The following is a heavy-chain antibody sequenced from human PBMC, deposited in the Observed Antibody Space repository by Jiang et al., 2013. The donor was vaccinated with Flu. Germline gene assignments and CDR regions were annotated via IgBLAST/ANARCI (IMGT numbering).Heavy chain of an antibody. J-gene: IGHJ3*02. V-gene: IGHV1-69*01. CDR3: ARDEGPTAGTTYAFDI. CDR1: GGTFSSYA. Sequence: QLVESGAEVKKPGSSVKVSCKASGGTFSSYAINWVRQAPGQGLEWMGGIIPIFGTANYAQKFQGRVTITADESTSTAYMALSSLRSEDTAVYYCARDEGPTAGTTYAFDIWGQGTMVTVSS. D-gene: IGHD1-1*01. CDR2: IIPIFGTA.